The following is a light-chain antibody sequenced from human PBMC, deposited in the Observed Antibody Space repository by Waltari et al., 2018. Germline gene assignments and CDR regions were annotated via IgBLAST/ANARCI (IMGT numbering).Light chain of an antibody. CDR2: SAS. CDR3: QQYNDWPQT. Sequence: EIVMTQSPATLSVSSGERATLSCRASQTVGSNLAWYQQKPGQAPRLLIYSASTRDTGIPPRFSGRRSGTEFTLTISSLQSEDFAVYYCQQYNDWPQTFGQGTKVEIK. V-gene: IGKV3-15*01. CDR1: QTVGSN. J-gene: IGKJ1*01.